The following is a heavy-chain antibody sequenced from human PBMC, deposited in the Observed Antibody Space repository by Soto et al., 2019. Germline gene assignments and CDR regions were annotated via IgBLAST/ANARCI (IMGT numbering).Heavy chain of an antibody. D-gene: IGHD2-15*01. Sequence: GGSLRLSCAASGFTFSSYGMHWVRQAPGKGLEWVAVIWYDGSNKYYADSVKGRFTISRDNSKNTLYLQMNSLRAEDTAVYYCARQMPVVVAAHMDAFDIWGQGTMVTVSS. CDR3: ARQMPVVVAAHMDAFDI. V-gene: IGHV3-33*01. J-gene: IGHJ3*02. CDR2: IWYDGSNK. CDR1: GFTFSSYG.